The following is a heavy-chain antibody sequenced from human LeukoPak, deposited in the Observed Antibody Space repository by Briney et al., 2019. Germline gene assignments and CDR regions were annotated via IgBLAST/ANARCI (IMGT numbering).Heavy chain of an antibody. CDR2: IRGDGSGI. CDR1: GFTFSDYW. CDR3: AGGNSMDV. V-gene: IGHV3-7*03. Sequence: PGGSLRLSCAASGFTFSDYWMYWVRQAPGKGLEGVANIRGDGSGISYADSVKGRFIISRDNSRNSLYLQMNSLRAEDTAVYFCAGGNSMDVWGKGTAVTVSS. J-gene: IGHJ6*04. D-gene: IGHD1/OR15-1a*01.